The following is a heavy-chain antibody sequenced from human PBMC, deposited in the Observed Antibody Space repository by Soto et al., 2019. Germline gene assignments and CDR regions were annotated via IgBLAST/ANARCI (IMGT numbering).Heavy chain of an antibody. Sequence: PGGSLRLSCAASGFTFRGSAMHWVRHASGKGLEWVGRIRSKANSYATAYAASVKGRFTISRDDSKNTAYLQMNSLKTEDTAVYYSAKFGGRGWNERSSNWFDPWAQGTLVSVSS. CDR1: GFTFRGSA. CDR2: IRSKANSYAT. J-gene: IGHJ5*02. CDR3: AKFGGRGWNERSSNWFDP. V-gene: IGHV3-73*01. D-gene: IGHD1-1*01.